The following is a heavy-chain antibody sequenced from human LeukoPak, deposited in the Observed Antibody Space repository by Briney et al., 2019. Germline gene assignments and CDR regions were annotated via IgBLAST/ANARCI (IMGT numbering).Heavy chain of an antibody. Sequence: SETLSLTCTVSGGSISSYYWNWIRQPAGKGLEWIGRIYTSGSTNYNPSLKSRVTMSVDTSKNQFSLKLSSVTAADTAVYYCASDIAAAGNSFDYWGQGTLVTVSS. V-gene: IGHV4-4*07. CDR3: ASDIAAAGNSFDY. CDR2: IYTSGST. J-gene: IGHJ4*02. D-gene: IGHD6-13*01. CDR1: GGSISSYY.